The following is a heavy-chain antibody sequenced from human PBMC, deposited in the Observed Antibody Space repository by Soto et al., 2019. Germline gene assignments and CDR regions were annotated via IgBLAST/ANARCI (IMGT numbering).Heavy chain of an antibody. V-gene: IGHV4-59*01. CDR1: GGSINNYY. J-gene: IGHJ1*01. CDR2: INYSGNT. D-gene: IGHD3-22*01. Sequence: QVQVQESGPGLVKPSETLSLTCSVSGGSINNYYWSWIRQPPGKGLEWIGYINYSGNTVYNPSLNSRVXXXVXXSMNQVSLKMSSWIAADTALYYCAREQEGDGYYYSWGPGAQATVSS. CDR3: AREQEGDGYYYS.